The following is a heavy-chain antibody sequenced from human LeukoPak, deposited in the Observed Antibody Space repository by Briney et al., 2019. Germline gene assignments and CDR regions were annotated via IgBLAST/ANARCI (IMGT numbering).Heavy chain of an antibody. Sequence: GGSLRLSCAASGFTFSSYAMHWVRQAPGKGLEWVAVISYDGSNKYYADSVKGRLTISRDNSKNTLYLQMNSLRAEDTAVYYCARAPGYCSGGSCYSDAFDIWGQGTMVTVSS. CDR3: ARAPGYCSGGSCYSDAFDI. CDR2: ISYDGSNK. D-gene: IGHD2-15*01. CDR1: GFTFSSYA. J-gene: IGHJ3*02. V-gene: IGHV3-30*04.